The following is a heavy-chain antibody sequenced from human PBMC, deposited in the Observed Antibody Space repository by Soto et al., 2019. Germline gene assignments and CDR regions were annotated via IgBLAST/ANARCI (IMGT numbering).Heavy chain of an antibody. CDR2: ISGSGGST. CDR1: GFTFSSYA. CDR3: SEEKTSKYGESYIC. Sequence: VQLLESGGGLVQPGGSLRLSCAASGFTFSSYAMSCVRQAPGKGLEWVSAISGSGGSTYYADSVKGRFTISIDNSKYTLYLQMNSLRAEDTAVHYCSEEKTSKYGESYICWGQGSLVTVSS. D-gene: IGHD4-17*01. V-gene: IGHV3-23*01. J-gene: IGHJ4*02.